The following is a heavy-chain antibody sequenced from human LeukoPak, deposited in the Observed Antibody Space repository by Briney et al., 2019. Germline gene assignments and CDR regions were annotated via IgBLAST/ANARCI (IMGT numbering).Heavy chain of an antibody. V-gene: IGHV4-39*01. CDR1: GASIRSSSYY. Sequence: PSETLSLTCIVSGASIRSSSYYWGWIRQSPGKGLEWIASVHHSGSTYDNPSLKSRVTISVDTSKNQFSLKLTSVSAADTAVYYCARRSTAAGRGRFDPWGQGTLVTVSS. CDR2: VHHSGST. CDR3: ARRSTAAGRGRFDP. J-gene: IGHJ5*02. D-gene: IGHD6-19*01.